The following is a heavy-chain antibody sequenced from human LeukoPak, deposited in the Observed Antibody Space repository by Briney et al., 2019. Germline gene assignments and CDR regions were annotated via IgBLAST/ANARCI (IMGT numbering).Heavy chain of an antibody. CDR2: IIPVFGAA. CDR3: ASKGREQLVPH. V-gene: IGHV1-69*01. D-gene: IGHD6-13*01. Sequence: SVKVSGMASGGTFSRCAISGVRPAPGQGLEWMRGIIPVFGAANYAQKYQGRVTITADESSSTAYMDLSSLRSEDTAVYYCASKGREQLVPHWGQGTLVTVSS. CDR1: GGTFSRCA. J-gene: IGHJ4*02.